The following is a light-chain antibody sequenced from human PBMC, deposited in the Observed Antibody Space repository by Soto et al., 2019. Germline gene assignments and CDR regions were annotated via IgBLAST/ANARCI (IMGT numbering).Light chain of an antibody. J-gene: IGLJ2*01. CDR3: QVWDTSSDHPLVL. Sequence: SYVLTQPPSVSVAPGQTARITCGGNNIGSESVHWYQQKPGQAPVVVVYNNNDRPSGIPERFSGSNSGNTATLTISRVEAGDEADYHCQVWDTSSDHPLVLFGGGTQLTVL. V-gene: IGLV3-21*02. CDR1: NIGSES. CDR2: NNN.